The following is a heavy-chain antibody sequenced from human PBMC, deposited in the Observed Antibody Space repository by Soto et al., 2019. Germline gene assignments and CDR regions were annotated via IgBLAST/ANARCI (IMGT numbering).Heavy chain of an antibody. Sequence: EVQLVESGGGLVKPGGSLRLSCAASGFTFSSYSMNWVRQAPGKGLEWVSSISSSSSYIYYADSVKGRFTISRDNAKNSLYLQMNRLRAEDTAVYYCARDWYDFWSGRDQATHACDIWGQGTMVTVSS. J-gene: IGHJ3*02. V-gene: IGHV3-21*01. D-gene: IGHD3-3*01. CDR1: GFTFSSYS. CDR2: ISSSSSYI. CDR3: ARDWYDFWSGRDQATHACDI.